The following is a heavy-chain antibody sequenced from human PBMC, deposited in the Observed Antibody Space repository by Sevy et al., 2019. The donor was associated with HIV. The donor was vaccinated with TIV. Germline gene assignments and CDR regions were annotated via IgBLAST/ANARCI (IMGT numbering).Heavy chain of an antibody. Sequence: GGSLRLSCTASGFSISGYGMHWVRQVPGKGLEWVAIIWYDGTNKDCTDSVKGRFTITRDNSKNTLYLQMNSLRVEDTAVYYCARESLAVAGIGYYFNYWGQGTLVTVSS. J-gene: IGHJ4*02. CDR3: ARESLAVAGIGYYFNY. V-gene: IGHV3-33*01. D-gene: IGHD6-19*01. CDR1: GFSISGYG. CDR2: IWYDGTNK.